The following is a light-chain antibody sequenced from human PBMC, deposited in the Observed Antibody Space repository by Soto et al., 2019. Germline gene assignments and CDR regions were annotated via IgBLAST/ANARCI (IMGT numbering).Light chain of an antibody. Sequence: DIQMTQSPSSLSASVGDRVTITCQASQDISNYLTWYQQKPGKAPKILIYDASNLATGVPSRFSGSGSGTDFTFTISSLQPEDIATYYCQQYDNLPYTFGQGTKLEIK. V-gene: IGKV1-33*01. CDR1: QDISNY. CDR3: QQYDNLPYT. CDR2: DAS. J-gene: IGKJ2*01.